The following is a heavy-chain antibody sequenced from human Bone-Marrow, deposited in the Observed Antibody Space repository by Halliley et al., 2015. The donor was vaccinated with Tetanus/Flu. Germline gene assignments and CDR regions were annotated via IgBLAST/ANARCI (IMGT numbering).Heavy chain of an antibody. D-gene: IGHD3-16*02. CDR3: GRAGLSFGLDV. V-gene: IGHV3-74*01. J-gene: IGHJ6*02. CDR2: LSTDGSFT. Sequence: VCISRLSTDGSFTSYADSVKGRFTISRDNAKNTLCLEMNSLRVEDTAVYYCGRAGLSFGLDVWGQGTTVTVSS.